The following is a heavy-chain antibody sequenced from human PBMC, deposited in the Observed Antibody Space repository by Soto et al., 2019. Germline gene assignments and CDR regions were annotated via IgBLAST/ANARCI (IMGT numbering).Heavy chain of an antibody. CDR2: IYYSGST. Sequence: LTCGVYGGSFSGYYWNWIRQPPGKGLEWIGYIYYSGSTNYNPSLKSRVTISVDTSKNQFSLKLSSVTAADTAVYYCARYSYGHYYYYGMDVWGQGTTVTVSS. J-gene: IGHJ6*02. CDR1: GGSFSGYY. D-gene: IGHD5-18*01. V-gene: IGHV4-59*01. CDR3: ARYSYGHYYYYGMDV.